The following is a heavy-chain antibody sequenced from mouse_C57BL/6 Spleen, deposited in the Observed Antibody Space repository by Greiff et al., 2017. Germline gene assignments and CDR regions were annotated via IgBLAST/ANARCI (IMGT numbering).Heavy chain of an antibody. CDR2: FHPYNDDT. D-gene: IGHD2-2*01. CDR1: GYTFTTSP. CDR3: VRNGYYGYDGAFAY. Sequence: QVQLKESGAELVKPGASVKMSCKASGYTFTTSPIEWLKQNHGKRLEWLGNFHPYNDDTKYNEKFKGKATLTVEKSSSTVYLERSRLTSDDSAVYYGVRNGYYGYDGAFAYWGQGTLVTVSA. V-gene: IGHV1-47*01. J-gene: IGHJ3*01.